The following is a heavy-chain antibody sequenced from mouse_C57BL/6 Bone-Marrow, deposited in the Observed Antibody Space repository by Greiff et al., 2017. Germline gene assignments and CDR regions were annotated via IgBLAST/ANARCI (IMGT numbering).Heavy chain of an antibody. CDR2: INPSNGGT. D-gene: IGHD1-1*01. Sequence: QVQLQQPGTELVKPGASVKLSCKASGYTFTSYWMHWVKQRPGQGLEWIGNINPSNGGTNYNEKFKSKDTLTVDKSSSTAYMQLSSLRSEDSAVYYCARWAYYGSSLDYWGQGTTLTVSS. CDR3: ARWAYYGSSLDY. V-gene: IGHV1-53*01. CDR1: GYTFTSYW. J-gene: IGHJ2*01.